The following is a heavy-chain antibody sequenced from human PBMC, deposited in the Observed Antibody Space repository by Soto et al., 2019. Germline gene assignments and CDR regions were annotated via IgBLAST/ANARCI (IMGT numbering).Heavy chain of an antibody. J-gene: IGHJ4*02. Sequence: GGSLRLSCAASGFTFSTYAMIWVRQAPGKGLEWVSVITGSGGSTYYADSVKGRFTISRDTSKNTLFLQMNSLRAEDTAVYYCAIDCFVHHGGIDYLVQGTMVTVS. CDR2: ITGSGGST. CDR1: GFTFSTYA. CDR3: AIDCFVHHGGIDY. V-gene: IGHV3-23*01. D-gene: IGHD3-16*01.